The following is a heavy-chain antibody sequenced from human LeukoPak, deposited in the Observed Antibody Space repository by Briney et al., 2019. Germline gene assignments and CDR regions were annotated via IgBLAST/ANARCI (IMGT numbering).Heavy chain of an antibody. J-gene: IGHJ4*02. Sequence: PGGSLRLSCTASGFTFSTYVMTWVRQAPGKGLEWVSGIGGNGGDTNYADSVKGRFTISRDNSKNTVYLQMNSPRAEDAAVYFCATQAEGRGGPWDFWGQGTLVTVSS. D-gene: IGHD3-10*01. CDR1: GFTFSTYV. CDR2: IGGNGGDT. CDR3: ATQAEGRGGPWDF. V-gene: IGHV3-23*01.